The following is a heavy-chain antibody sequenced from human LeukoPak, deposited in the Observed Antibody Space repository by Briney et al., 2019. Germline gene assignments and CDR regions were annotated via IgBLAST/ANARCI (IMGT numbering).Heavy chain of an antibody. CDR1: GFAFSDFW. D-gene: IGHD2-15*01. J-gene: IGHJ4*02. CDR3: ATSHDSAGND. V-gene: IGHV3-7*01. CDR2: IRHDGNAK. Sequence: GGSLRLSCAASGFAFSDFWMSWVRQAPGKGLEWVANIRHDGNAKNYVPAVRGRFTISRDNAKNSLYLQMNSLTVEDTAVYYCATSHDSAGNDWGQGTLVTVSS.